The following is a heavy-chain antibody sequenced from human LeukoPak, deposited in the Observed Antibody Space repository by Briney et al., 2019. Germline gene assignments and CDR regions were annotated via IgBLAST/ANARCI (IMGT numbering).Heavy chain of an antibody. CDR3: AMDINGDLFHV. CDR2: IKSDGSAT. CDR1: EFSFSSYW. J-gene: IGHJ4*02. D-gene: IGHD2-2*03. V-gene: IGHV3-74*01. Sequence: GGSLRLSCAVSEFSFSSYWMHWVRQPPEKGLEWVFSIKSDGSATAYADSVKGRFSMSTDSAKYTASLHMNSLRVEDTAMYYCAMDINGDLFHVWGQGTPVTVSS.